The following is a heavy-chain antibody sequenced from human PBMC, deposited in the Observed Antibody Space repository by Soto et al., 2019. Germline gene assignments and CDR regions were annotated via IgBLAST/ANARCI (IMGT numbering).Heavy chain of an antibody. V-gene: IGHV3-21*01. CDR3: ARDAPPLAVAGTGWFGP. J-gene: IGHJ5*02. Sequence: SLRLSCAASGFTFSSYSMNWVRPAPGKGLEWVSSISSSSSYIYYADSVKGRFTISRDNAKNSLYLQMNSLRAEDTAVYYCARDAPPLAVAGTGWFGPWGQGTLVTVSS. D-gene: IGHD6-19*01. CDR2: ISSSSSYI. CDR1: GFTFSSYS.